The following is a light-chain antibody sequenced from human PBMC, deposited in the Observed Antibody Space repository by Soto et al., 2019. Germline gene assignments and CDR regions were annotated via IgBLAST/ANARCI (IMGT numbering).Light chain of an antibody. J-gene: IGLJ1*01. CDR1: SSDVGGYNY. V-gene: IGLV2-14*01. CDR2: EVS. Sequence: QSALTQPASVSGSPGQSITISCTGTSSDVGGYNYVSWYQQHPGKAPKLMIDEVSNRPSGVSNRFSGSKSGNTASLTISGLQAEDEADSYCSSYTSISTPYVFGTGTKLTVL. CDR3: SSYTSISTPYV.